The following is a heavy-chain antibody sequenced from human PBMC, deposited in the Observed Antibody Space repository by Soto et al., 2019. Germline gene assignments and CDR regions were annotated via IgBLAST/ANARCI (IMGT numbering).Heavy chain of an antibody. D-gene: IGHD6-13*01. V-gene: IGHV1-18*01. J-gene: IGHJ2*01. CDR3: ARLPQLVPSHWYFDL. CDR2: ISAYNGNT. CDR1: GYTFTSYG. Sequence: QVRLVQSGAEVKKPGASVKVSCKASGYTFTSYGISWVRQAPGQGLEWMGWISAYNGNTNYAQKLQGRVTMTTDTSTSTAYMELRSLRSDDTAVYYCARLPQLVPSHWYFDLWGRGTLVTVSS.